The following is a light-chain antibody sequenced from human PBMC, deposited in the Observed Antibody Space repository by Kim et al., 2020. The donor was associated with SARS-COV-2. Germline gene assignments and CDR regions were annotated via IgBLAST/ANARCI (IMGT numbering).Light chain of an antibody. CDR3: QAWDSSTVV. CDR2: QDS. CDR1: KLGDKY. Sequence: QGQTASITCSGDKLGDKYACWYQQKPGQSPVLVIYQDSKRPSGIPERFSGSNSGNTATLTISGTQAMDEADYYCQAWDSSTVVFGGGTQLTVL. V-gene: IGLV3-1*01. J-gene: IGLJ2*01.